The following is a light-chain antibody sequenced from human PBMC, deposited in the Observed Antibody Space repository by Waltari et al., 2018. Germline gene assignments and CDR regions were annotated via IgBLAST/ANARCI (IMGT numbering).Light chain of an antibody. CDR2: GAS. CDR3: QQYGSSPRLT. CDR1: QSASSSY. Sequence: EIVLTQSPGTLSLSPGERATLSCRASQSASSSYLAWYQQKPGQAPRIRIYGASSRATGIPDRFSGSGSGTDFTLTISRLEPEDFAVYYCQQYGSSPRLTFGGGTKVEIK. V-gene: IGKV3-20*01. J-gene: IGKJ4*01.